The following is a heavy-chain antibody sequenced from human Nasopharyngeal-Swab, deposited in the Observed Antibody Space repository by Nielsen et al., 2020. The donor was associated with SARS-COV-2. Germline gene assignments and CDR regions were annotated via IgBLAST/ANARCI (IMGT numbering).Heavy chain of an antibody. CDR1: GFTFSTYW. J-gene: IGHJ4*02. Sequence: GGSLRLSCAASGFTFSTYWMHWVRQPPGKGLLWVSRIDTDGTITDYADSVKGRFTISRDNAKNTVYLQMNSLRVEDMAVYYCVRGSSGWYGIDYWGQGTLVTVSS. V-gene: IGHV3-74*01. D-gene: IGHD6-19*01. CDR2: IDTDGTIT. CDR3: VRGSSGWYGIDY.